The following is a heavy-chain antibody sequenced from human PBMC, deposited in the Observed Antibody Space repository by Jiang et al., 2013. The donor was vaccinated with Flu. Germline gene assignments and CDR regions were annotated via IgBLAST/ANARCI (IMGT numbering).Heavy chain of an antibody. Sequence: GPGLVKPSETLSLTCTVSGGSINSYYWSWIRQPPGRGLEWIGHIYYSGSTNYNLSLKSRITISVDTPKNQFSLKLSSVTAADTAVYYCARQHSAYDSSGYYQYYFDYWGQGTLVTVSS. CDR1: GGSINSYY. V-gene: IGHV4-59*08. D-gene: IGHD3-22*01. CDR2: IYYSGST. CDR3: ARQHSAYDSSGYYQYYFDY. J-gene: IGHJ4*02.